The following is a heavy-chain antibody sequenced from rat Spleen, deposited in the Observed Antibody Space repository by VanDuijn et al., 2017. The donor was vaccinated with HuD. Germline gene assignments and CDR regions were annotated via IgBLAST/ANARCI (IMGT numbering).Heavy chain of an antibody. J-gene: IGHJ2*01. Sequence: EVQLVESGGGLVQPGRSMKLSCAASGFTFSSFPMAWVRQAPTKGLEWVATISTSGGSTYYRDSVKGRFTISRDNAKSTLYLQMNSLRSEDTATYYCTREDYSSSFDYWGQGVMVTVSS. V-gene: IGHV5-46*01. D-gene: IGHD1-2*01. CDR3: TREDYSSSFDY. CDR1: GFTFSSFP. CDR2: ISTSGGST.